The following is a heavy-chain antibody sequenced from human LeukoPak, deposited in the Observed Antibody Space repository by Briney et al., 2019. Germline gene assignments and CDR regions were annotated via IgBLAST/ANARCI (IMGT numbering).Heavy chain of an antibody. CDR3: ARVTNRYSDY. J-gene: IGHJ4*02. Sequence: GSLRLSCAASGLTFTKFWMTWVRQAPGKGLEWVAHIKQDGSEKYYVGSVTGRFTISRDNANNSVYLQMNSLRVEDTAMYYCARVTNRYSDYWGQGSLVTVSS. V-gene: IGHV3-7*01. CDR2: IKQDGSEK. CDR1: GLTFTKFW. D-gene: IGHD2-15*01.